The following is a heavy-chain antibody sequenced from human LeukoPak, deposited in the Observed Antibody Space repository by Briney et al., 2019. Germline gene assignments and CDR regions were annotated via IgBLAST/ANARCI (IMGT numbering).Heavy chain of an antibody. CDR1: GGSISSSSYY. V-gene: IGHV4-39*01. CDR2: IYYSGST. CDR3: ARGRGMTTIDY. J-gene: IGHJ4*02. Sequence: SETLSLTCTVSGGSISSSSYYWGWIRQPPGKGLEWIGSIYYSGSTYYNPSLKSRVTISVDASKNQFSLKLSSVTAADTAVYYCARGRGMTTIDYWGQGTLVTVSS. D-gene: IGHD4-17*01.